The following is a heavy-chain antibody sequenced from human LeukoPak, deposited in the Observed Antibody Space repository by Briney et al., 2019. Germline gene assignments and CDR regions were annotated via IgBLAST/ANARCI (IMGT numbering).Heavy chain of an antibody. J-gene: IGHJ5*02. CDR2: VNHTGST. V-gene: IGHV4-34*01. D-gene: IGHD3-16*01. CDR1: GGSFSGYS. Sequence: PSETLSLTCGVYGGSFSGYSWSWIRQPPGKGLEWIGEVNHTGSTDYNQFLKSRVTISLDTSENKFSLKLSSVTAADTAVYYCARGVWSYEYVPFDPWGQGTLVTVSS. CDR3: ARGVWSYEYVPFDP.